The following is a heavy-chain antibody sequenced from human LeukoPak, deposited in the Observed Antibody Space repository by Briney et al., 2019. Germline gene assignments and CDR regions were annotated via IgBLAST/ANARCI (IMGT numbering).Heavy chain of an antibody. Sequence: GSLRLSCVGSGFTFRSHAMSWVRQAPEKGLEFVSGIYEDGGTTYYADSVKGRFSISRDDSKNTLYLQMDSLRGEDTAVYYCAKDFRIGYSAHFDYWGQGALVTVSS. D-gene: IGHD2-21*01. CDR3: AKDFRIGYSAHFDY. CDR1: GFTFRSHA. V-gene: IGHV3-23*01. CDR2: IYEDGGTT. J-gene: IGHJ4*02.